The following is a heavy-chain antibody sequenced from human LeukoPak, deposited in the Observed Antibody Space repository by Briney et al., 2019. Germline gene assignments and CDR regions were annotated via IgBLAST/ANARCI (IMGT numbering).Heavy chain of an antibody. CDR1: GGSISSGDYY. V-gene: IGHV4-30-4*08. J-gene: IGHJ5*02. CDR2: IYYSGST. CDR3: ARESPSTNWFDP. Sequence: SQTLSLTCTVSGGSISSGDYYWSWIRQPPGKGLEWIGYIYYSGSTYYNPSLKSRVTISVDTSKNQFSLKLRSVTAADTAVYYCARESPSTNWFDPWGRGTLVTVSS. D-gene: IGHD5/OR15-5a*01.